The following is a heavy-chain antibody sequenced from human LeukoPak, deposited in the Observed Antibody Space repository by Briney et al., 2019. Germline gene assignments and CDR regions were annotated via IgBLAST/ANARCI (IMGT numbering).Heavy chain of an antibody. J-gene: IGHJ4*02. CDR3: ANQGGNWYYFDY. D-gene: IGHD4-23*01. CDR2: ISYDGSNK. CDR1: GFTFSSYA. V-gene: IGHV3-30-3*01. Sequence: PGGSLRLSCAASGFTFSSYAVHWVRQAPGKGLEWVAVISYDGSNKYYADSVKGRFTISRDNSKNTLYLQMNSLRAEDTAVYYCANQGGNWYYFDYWGQGTLVTVSS.